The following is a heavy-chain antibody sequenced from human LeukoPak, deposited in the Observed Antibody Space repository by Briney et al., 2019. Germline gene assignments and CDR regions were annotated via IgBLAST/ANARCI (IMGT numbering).Heavy chain of an antibody. CDR1: GGSISSYY. V-gene: IGHV4-4*07. Sequence: SETLSLTCTVSGGSISSYYWSWIRQPAGEGLEWIGRIYTSGSTNYNPSLKSRVTMSVDTSKNQFSLKLSSVTAADTAVYYCARALLRSSGYYYSYYYYMDVWGKGTTVTISS. D-gene: IGHD3-22*01. CDR2: IYTSGST. CDR3: ARALLRSSGYYYSYYYYMDV. J-gene: IGHJ6*03.